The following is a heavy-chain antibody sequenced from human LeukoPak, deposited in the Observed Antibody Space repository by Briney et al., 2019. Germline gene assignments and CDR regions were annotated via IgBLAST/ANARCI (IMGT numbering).Heavy chain of an antibody. V-gene: IGHV3-23*01. CDR1: GFTFSSYA. CDR2: ISGSGGST. CDR3: AKEGEDFDWLSAFDY. J-gene: IGHJ4*02. D-gene: IGHD3-9*01. Sequence: PGGSLRLSCAASGFTFSSYAMSWVRQAPGKGLEWVSAISGSGGSTYYADSVKGRFTISKDNSKNTLYLQMNSLRAEDTAVYYCAKEGEDFDWLSAFDYWGQGTLVTVSS.